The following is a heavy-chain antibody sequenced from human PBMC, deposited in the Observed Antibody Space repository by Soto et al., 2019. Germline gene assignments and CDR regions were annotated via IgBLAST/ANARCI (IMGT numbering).Heavy chain of an antibody. CDR3: AKDRYDDFWSGYYRTSHKDY. J-gene: IGHJ4*02. CDR2: ISGSGGST. V-gene: IGHV3-23*01. Sequence: PGGSLRLSCAASGFTFSSYAMSWVRQAPGKGLEWVSAISGSGGSTYYADSVKGRFTISRDNSKNTLYLQMNSLRAEDTAVYYCAKDRYDDFWSGYYRTSHKDYWGKGTLVTVSS. CDR1: GFTFSSYA. D-gene: IGHD3-3*01.